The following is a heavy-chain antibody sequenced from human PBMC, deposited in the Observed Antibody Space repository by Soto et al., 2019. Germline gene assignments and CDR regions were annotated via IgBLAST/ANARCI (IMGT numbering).Heavy chain of an antibody. CDR2: ISGSGGST. CDR3: AKSRSVWGSRLDY. J-gene: IGHJ4*02. D-gene: IGHD3-16*01. CDR1: GFTFNRYS. V-gene: IGHV3-23*01. Sequence: GGSLRLSCAASGFTFNRYSISFLRDSPWKGLEWVSAISGSGGSTYYADSVKGRFTISRDNSKNTLYLQMNSLRAEDTAVYYCAKSRSVWGSRLDYWGQGTLVTVSS.